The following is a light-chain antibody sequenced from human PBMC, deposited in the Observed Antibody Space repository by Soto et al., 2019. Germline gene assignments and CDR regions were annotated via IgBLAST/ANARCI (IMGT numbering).Light chain of an antibody. J-gene: IGKJ4*01. CDR1: QSIRSW. Sequence: DIQMTQSPSTLSASVGDRVTITCRASQSIRSWLAWYQQKPGKAPKLLIYKASSLDSGVPSRFSGSGSGTEFTLTISSLQPDDFAVYYCQQDYNLTFGGGTKVDIK. CDR2: KAS. V-gene: IGKV1-5*03. CDR3: QQDYNLT.